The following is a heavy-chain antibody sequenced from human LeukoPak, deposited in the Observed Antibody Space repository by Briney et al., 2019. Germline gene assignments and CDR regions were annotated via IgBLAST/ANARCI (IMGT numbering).Heavy chain of an antibody. CDR2: IYHSGST. Sequence: SETLSLTCAVSGYSISSGYYWGWIRQPPGKGLEWIGSIYHSGSTYYNPSLKSRVTISIDTSKNQFSLKLSSVTAADTAVYYCARGEVVVVPAAKNYYYGMDVWGQGTTVTVSS. V-gene: IGHV4-38-2*01. D-gene: IGHD2-2*01. CDR3: ARGEVVVVPAAKNYYYGMDV. CDR1: GYSISSGYY. J-gene: IGHJ6*02.